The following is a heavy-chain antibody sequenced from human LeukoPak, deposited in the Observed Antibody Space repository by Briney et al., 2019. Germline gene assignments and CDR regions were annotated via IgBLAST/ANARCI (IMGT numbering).Heavy chain of an antibody. Sequence: SETLSLTCTVSGGSISSSGYYWGWIRQPPGKGLEWIGSIYYSGSTYYNPSLKSRVTISVDTSKNQFSLKLSSVTAADAAVYYCARRLLWFGDPRGWFGPWGQGTLVTVSS. V-gene: IGHV4-39*01. CDR3: ARRLLWFGDPRGWFGP. J-gene: IGHJ5*02. D-gene: IGHD3-10*01. CDR1: GGSISSSGYY. CDR2: IYYSGST.